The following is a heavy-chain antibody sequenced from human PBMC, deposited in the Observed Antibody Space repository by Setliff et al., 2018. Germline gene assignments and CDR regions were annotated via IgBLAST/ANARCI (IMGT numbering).Heavy chain of an antibody. CDR2: IYYSGST. D-gene: IGHD6-13*01. J-gene: IGHJ6*02. CDR3: ARDRPLAAAATFIRYYYYNGMAV. CDR1: GGSISSYY. Sequence: PSETLSLTCTVSGGSISSYYWSWIRQPAGKGLEWIGYIYYSGSTNSNPSLKSRVTISVDTSKNQFSLKLSSVTAADTAVYYCARDRPLAAAATFIRYYYYNGMAVGGPGTTVTVSS. V-gene: IGHV4-59*01.